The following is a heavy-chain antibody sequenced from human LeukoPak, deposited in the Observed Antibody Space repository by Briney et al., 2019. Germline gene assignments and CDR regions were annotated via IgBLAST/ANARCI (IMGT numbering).Heavy chain of an antibody. D-gene: IGHD1-7*01. J-gene: IGHJ4*02. Sequence: PSETLSLTCTVSGGSISSSSYYWGWIRQPPGKGLEWIGSIHYSGSTYYNPSLKSRVTISVDTSKNQFSLKLSSVTAADTAVYYCALITGTRLDFDYWGQGTLVTVSS. V-gene: IGHV4-39*01. CDR1: GGSISSSSYY. CDR3: ALITGTRLDFDY. CDR2: IHYSGST.